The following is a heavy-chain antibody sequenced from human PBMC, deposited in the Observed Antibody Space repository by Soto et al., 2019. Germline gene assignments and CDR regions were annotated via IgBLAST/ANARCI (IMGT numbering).Heavy chain of an antibody. CDR1: GGSISSYY. CDR3: ARHLRSMVRGVITNWFDP. CDR2: IYYSGST. J-gene: IGHJ5*02. Sequence: SETLSLTCTVSGGSISSYYWSWIRQPPGKGLEWIGYIYYSGSTNYNPSLKSRVTISVDTSKNQFSLKLSSVTAADTAVYYCARHLRSMVRGVITNWFDPWGQGTLVTVSS. V-gene: IGHV4-59*08. D-gene: IGHD3-10*01.